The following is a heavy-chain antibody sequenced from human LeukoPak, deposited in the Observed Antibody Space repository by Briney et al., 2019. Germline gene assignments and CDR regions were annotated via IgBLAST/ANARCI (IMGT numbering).Heavy chain of an antibody. CDR2: IYYTGST. CDR1: GGSVSTGDYY. V-gene: IGHV4-31*03. CDR3: ASAIRAIIEKFDP. J-gene: IGHJ5*02. Sequence: PSETLSLTCTVAGGSVSTGDYYWSCIRQHPGKGLEWIGYIYYTGSTYYNPSLKSRVAISVDTSKNQFSLKLSSVTAADTAVYYCASAIRAIIEKFDPWGQGTLVTVSS. D-gene: IGHD3-10*01.